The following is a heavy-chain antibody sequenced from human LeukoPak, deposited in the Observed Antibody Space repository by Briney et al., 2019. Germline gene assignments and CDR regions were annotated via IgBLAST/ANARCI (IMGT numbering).Heavy chain of an antibody. D-gene: IGHD6-13*01. CDR3: ARQGGSSSPYYYYYMDV. V-gene: IGHV4-38-2*01. CDR1: GYSISSGCY. CDR2: MYHSGST. J-gene: IGHJ6*03. Sequence: SETLSLTCAVSGYSISSGCYWGWFRQPPGKGLEGIGCMYHSGSTYYNPSLKSRVTISVDTSKNQFSLKLSSVTAADTAVYYCARQGGSSSPYYYYYMDVWGKGTTVTVSS.